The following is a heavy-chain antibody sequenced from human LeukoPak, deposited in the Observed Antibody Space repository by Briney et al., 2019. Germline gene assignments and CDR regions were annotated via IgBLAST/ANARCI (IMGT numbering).Heavy chain of an antibody. J-gene: IGHJ4*02. CDR1: GFTFSSYW. Sequence: GGSLRLSCAASGFTFSSYWMSWVRQATGKGLEWVANIKQDGSEKYYVDSVKGRFTISRDNAKNSLYLQMNSLRAEDTAVYYCARVGSSWLNKDFDYWGQGTLVTVSS. CDR3: ARVGSSWLNKDFDY. CDR2: IKQDGSEK. D-gene: IGHD6-13*01. V-gene: IGHV3-7*03.